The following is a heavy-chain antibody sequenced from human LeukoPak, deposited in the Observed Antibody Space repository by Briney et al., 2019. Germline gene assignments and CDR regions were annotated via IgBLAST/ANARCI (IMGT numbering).Heavy chain of an antibody. J-gene: IGHJ4*02. Sequence: GSLRLSCSVSGFTFSSYIMHWVRQAPGKGLEYVSSININGGRTYYADSVKGRFTISRDNSKNMLYLQMSSLRAEDTAVYYCVKDKWIDHWGQGTLVTISS. D-gene: IGHD2-8*01. CDR1: GFTFSSYI. V-gene: IGHV3-64D*09. CDR2: ININGGRT. CDR3: VKDKWIDH.